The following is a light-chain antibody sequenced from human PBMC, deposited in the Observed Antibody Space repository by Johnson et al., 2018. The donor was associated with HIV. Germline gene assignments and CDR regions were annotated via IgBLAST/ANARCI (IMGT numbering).Light chain of an antibody. CDR3: GTWDISLRGV. Sequence: QSVLTQPPSVSAAPGQKVTISCSGSSSNIGNNYVSWYQQLPGTAPKLLIYENNKRPSGIPDRFSGSKSGTSATLGITGLQTGDEADYYCGTWDISLRGVFGTGTKLTAL. V-gene: IGLV1-51*02. CDR1: SSNIGNNY. J-gene: IGLJ1*01. CDR2: ENN.